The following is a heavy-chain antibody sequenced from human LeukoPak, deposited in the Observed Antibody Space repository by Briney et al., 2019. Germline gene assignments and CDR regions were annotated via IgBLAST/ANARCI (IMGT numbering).Heavy chain of an antibody. Sequence: SETLSLTCTVSGGSISSNNYFWGWIRQPPGKGLEWIGSINYSGSTYYNPSLKSRVNISVGTSKNQFSLKLSSVTAGDTAVYYCARSGGVFGSSYGDYDYDYWGQGTLVTVSS. CDR1: GGSISSNNYF. J-gene: IGHJ4*02. CDR2: INYSGST. V-gene: IGHV4-39*01. CDR3: ARSGGVFGSSYGDYDYDY. D-gene: IGHD4-17*01.